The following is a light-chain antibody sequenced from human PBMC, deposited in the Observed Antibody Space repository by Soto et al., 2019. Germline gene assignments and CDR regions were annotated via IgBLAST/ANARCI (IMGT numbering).Light chain of an antibody. CDR3: TSYTGTSYV. J-gene: IGLJ1*01. CDR2: EVS. CDR1: SNDVGGYSY. V-gene: IGLV2-8*01. Sequence: QSVLTQPPSASGSPGQSVTISCTGTSNDVGGYSYVSWYQQHPGKAPRLMIYEVSKRPSGVPDRFSGSKSGNTASLTVSGLQAEDEADYYCTSYTGTSYVFGTGTKVTVL.